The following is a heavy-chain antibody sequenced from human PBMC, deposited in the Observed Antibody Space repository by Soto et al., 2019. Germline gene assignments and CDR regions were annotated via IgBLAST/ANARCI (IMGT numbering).Heavy chain of an antibody. CDR3: AKYHPRGETYYYDSSGYYSYFDY. J-gene: IGHJ4*02. CDR2: ISGSGGST. D-gene: IGHD3-22*01. V-gene: IGHV3-23*01. Sequence: PGGSLRLSCAASGFTFSSYAMSWVRQAPGKGLEWVSAISGSGGSTYYADSVKGRFTISRDNSKNTLYLQMNSLRAEDTAVYYCAKYHPRGETYYYDSSGYYSYFDYWGQGTLVTVSS. CDR1: GFTFSSYA.